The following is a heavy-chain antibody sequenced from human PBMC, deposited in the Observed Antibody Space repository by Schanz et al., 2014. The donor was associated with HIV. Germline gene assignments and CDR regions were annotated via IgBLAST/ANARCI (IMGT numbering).Heavy chain of an antibody. Sequence: EVQLVESGGGLVRPGGSVRLSCAASGFTFDDYAMHWVRQAPGKGLEWVSGINWRSDSIGYADSVKGRFTVARDNAKNSLYLQMNSLRAEDTALYYCAKDRGVGSAMVTNFYYGMDVWGQGTTVTVSS. CDR1: GFTFDDYA. D-gene: IGHD5-18*01. CDR3: AKDRGVGSAMVTNFYYGMDV. V-gene: IGHV3-9*01. J-gene: IGHJ6*02. CDR2: INWRSDSI.